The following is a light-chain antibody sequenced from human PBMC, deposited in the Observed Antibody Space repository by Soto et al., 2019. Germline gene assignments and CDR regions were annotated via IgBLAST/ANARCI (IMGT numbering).Light chain of an antibody. CDR2: AAS. CDR3: QQSHSTPLT. CDR1: QSTSRY. V-gene: IGKV1-39*01. Sequence: DIQMTQSPSSLSASVGDRVTITCRASQSTSRYLNWYQQRPGKAPKFLIYAASTLQRGVPSRFSGSGFGTEFTLTISSLQPEDFATYYCQQSHSTPLTFGGGTKVEIK. J-gene: IGKJ4*01.